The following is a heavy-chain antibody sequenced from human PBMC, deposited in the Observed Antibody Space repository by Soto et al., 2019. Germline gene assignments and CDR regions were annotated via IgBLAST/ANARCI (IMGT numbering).Heavy chain of an antibody. Sequence: EVQLVESGGGLVQPGRSLRLSCTASGFMFDDYAMHWVRQAPGKGLEWVAGISWNSATIAYGDSVKGRFTISRDNAKNSLYLLMNTLRPEDTALYYCGKEYSNLGLYYKYGMDVWGQGTTVTVSS. D-gene: IGHD1-26*01. CDR1: GFMFDDYA. J-gene: IGHJ6*02. CDR3: GKEYSNLGLYYKYGMDV. V-gene: IGHV3-9*01. CDR2: ISWNSATI.